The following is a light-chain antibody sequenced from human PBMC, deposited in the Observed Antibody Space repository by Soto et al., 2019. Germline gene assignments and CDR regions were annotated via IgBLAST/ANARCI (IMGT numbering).Light chain of an antibody. V-gene: IGKV3-20*01. CDR2: GAS. CDR1: QSVSSSY. CDR3: QQYGSSPRVT. Sequence: EIVLTKSPGTLSLSPGERATLSCRASQSVSSSYLAWYQQKPGQAPRLLIYGASSRATGIPDKFSGSGSGTDFTLPISRLEPEDFAVYYCQQYGSSPRVTFGPGTKVDIK. J-gene: IGKJ3*01.